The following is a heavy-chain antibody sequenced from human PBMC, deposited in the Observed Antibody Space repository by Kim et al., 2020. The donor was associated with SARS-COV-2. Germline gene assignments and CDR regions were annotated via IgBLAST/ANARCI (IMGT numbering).Heavy chain of an antibody. CDR1: GYTLTELS. J-gene: IGHJ4*02. Sequence: VKVSCKVSGYTLTELSMHWVRQAPGKGLEWMGGFDPEDGETIYAQKFQGRVTMTEDTSTDTAYMELSSLRSEDTAVYYCATLGYGSGRGDYWGQGTLVTVSS. CDR3: ATLGYGSGRGDY. CDR2: FDPEDGET. D-gene: IGHD3-10*01. V-gene: IGHV1-24*01.